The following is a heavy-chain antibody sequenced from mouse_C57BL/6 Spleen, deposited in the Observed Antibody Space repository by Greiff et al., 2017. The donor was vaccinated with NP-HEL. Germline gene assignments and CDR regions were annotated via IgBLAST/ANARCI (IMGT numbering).Heavy chain of an antibody. CDR2: IYPRDGST. CDR3: ANTNWDFSFAY. D-gene: IGHD4-1*01. J-gene: IGHJ3*01. V-gene: IGHV1-78*01. CDR1: GYTFTDHT. Sequence: VKLQESAAELVKPGASVKISCKVSGYTFTDHTIHWMKQRPEQGLEWIGYIYPRDGSTKYNEKFKGKATLTADKSSSTAYMQLNSLTSEDSAVYCCANTNWDFSFAYWGQGTLVTVSA.